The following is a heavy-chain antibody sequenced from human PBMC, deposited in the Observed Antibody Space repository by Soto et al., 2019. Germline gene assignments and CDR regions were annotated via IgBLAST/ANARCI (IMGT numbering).Heavy chain of an antibody. V-gene: IGHV1-69*01. Sequence: QVQLVQSGAEVKKPGSSVKVSCKASGGTFSSYAISWVRQAPGQGLEWMGGIIPIFGTENYAQKFQGRVTITADESTSTADIELSSLRSEDTAVYYCGFDSRGHYYDYGMDVWGQGTTVTVSS. J-gene: IGHJ6*02. CDR3: GFDSRGHYYDYGMDV. CDR1: GGTFSSYA. D-gene: IGHD6-13*01. CDR2: IIPIFGTE.